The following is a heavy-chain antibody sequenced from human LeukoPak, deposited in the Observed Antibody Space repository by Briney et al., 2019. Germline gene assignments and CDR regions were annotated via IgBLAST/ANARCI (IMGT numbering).Heavy chain of an antibody. Sequence: PSETLSLTCTVSGGPISSSSYYWGWIRQPPGKRLEWIGSIYYSGSTYYNPSLKSRVTISVDTSKNQFSLKLSSVTAADTAVYYCARHGSIAARWGFDYWGQGTLVTVSS. J-gene: IGHJ4*02. V-gene: IGHV4-39*01. CDR2: IYYSGST. CDR1: GGPISSSSYY. CDR3: ARHGSIAARWGFDY. D-gene: IGHD6-6*01.